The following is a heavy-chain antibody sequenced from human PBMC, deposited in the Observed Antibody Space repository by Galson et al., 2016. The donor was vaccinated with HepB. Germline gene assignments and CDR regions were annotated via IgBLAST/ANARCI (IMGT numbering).Heavy chain of an antibody. J-gene: IGHJ6*02. CDR3: ARDPGMLGYSYGHLLDV. D-gene: IGHD5-18*01. Sequence: SETLSLTCSVSGGSISSSRYYWGWIRQPPGKGLEWVATKFYSGSTNYNPSLKSRVTIYVDTSKNQFSLRVTSVTAADTAVYYCARDPGMLGYSYGHLLDVWGQGTTVTVSS. V-gene: IGHV4-39*02. CDR1: GGSISSSRYY. CDR2: KFYSGST.